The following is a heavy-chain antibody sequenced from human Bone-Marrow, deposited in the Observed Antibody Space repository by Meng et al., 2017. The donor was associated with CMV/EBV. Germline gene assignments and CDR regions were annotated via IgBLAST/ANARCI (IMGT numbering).Heavy chain of an antibody. CDR2: ISSSGSTI. CDR1: GFTVSSNY. J-gene: IGHJ4*02. D-gene: IGHD3-22*01. CDR3: AREPDYYDSSGYYFGRKLDLDY. V-gene: IGHV3-11*04. Sequence: GESLKISCAASGFTVSSNYMSWVRQAPGKGLEWVSYISSSGSTIYYADSVKGRFTISRDNAKNSLYLQMNSLRAEDTAVYYCAREPDYYDSSGYYFGRKLDLDYWGQGTRVTGSS.